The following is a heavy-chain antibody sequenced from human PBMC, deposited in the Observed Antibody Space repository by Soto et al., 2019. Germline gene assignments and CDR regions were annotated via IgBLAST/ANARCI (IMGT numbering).Heavy chain of an antibody. D-gene: IGHD1-26*01. Sequence: SETLSLTCRVSGDSISDTIYYWGWVRQSPGKGLEWIGSIHYSGTTQFHPSLKTRVTISVDTSKNEFSLRLRSVTAADTAVYYCARDSGSYYGAFDIWGQGTMVTVSS. V-gene: IGHV4-39*01. CDR2: IHYSGTT. CDR1: GDSISDTIYY. CDR3: ARDSGSYYGAFDI. J-gene: IGHJ3*02.